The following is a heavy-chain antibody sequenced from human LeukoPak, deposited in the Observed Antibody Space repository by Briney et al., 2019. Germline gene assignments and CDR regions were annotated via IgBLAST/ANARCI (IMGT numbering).Heavy chain of an antibody. J-gene: IGHJ4*02. CDR1: GGSISSSSYY. Sequence: PSETLSLTCTVSGGSISSSSYYWGWIRQPPGKGLEWIGSIYYSGSTYYNPSLKSRVTISVDTSKNQFSLKLSSVTAADTAVYYCASCSGWYGSDFDYWGQGTLVTVSS. V-gene: IGHV4-39*01. CDR3: ASCSGWYGSDFDY. CDR2: IYYSGST. D-gene: IGHD6-19*01.